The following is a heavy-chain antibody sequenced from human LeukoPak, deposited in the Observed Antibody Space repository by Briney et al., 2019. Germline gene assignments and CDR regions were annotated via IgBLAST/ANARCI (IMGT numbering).Heavy chain of an antibody. Sequence: PSETLSLTCTVSGGSISSDYWSWIRQPPGKGLEWIGYIYYSGSTNYNPSLKSRVTISVDTSKNQFSLKLSSVTAADTAVYYCARDFYYDSSGYYRHHDAFDIWGQGTMVTVSS. V-gene: IGHV4-59*01. D-gene: IGHD3-22*01. J-gene: IGHJ3*02. CDR2: IYYSGST. CDR3: ARDFYYDSSGYYRHHDAFDI. CDR1: GGSISSDY.